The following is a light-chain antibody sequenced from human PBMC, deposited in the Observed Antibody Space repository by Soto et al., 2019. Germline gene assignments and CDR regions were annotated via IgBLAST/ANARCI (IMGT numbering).Light chain of an antibody. CDR1: QSVSNY. CDR2: DAS. J-gene: IGKJ5*01. V-gene: IGKV3-11*01. Sequence: EIVLTQSPGTLSLSLGERATLSCRASQSVSNYLAWYQQKPGQAPRLLIYDASNRATGVPARFSGSGSGTDFTLTISSLEPEDFALYYCQQRNNWPPITFGQGTRREIK. CDR3: QQRNNWPPIT.